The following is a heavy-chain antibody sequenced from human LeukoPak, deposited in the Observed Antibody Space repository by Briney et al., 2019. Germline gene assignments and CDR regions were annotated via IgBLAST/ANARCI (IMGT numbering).Heavy chain of an antibody. CDR2: IYSGGST. D-gene: IGHD6-19*01. J-gene: IGHJ4*02. Sequence: GGSLRLSCVASGFTFDIYAMNWVRQAPGKGLEWVSVIYSGGSTYYADSVKGRFTISRDNSKNTLYLQMNSLRAEDTAVYYCARSAVAPQIFDYWGQGTLVTVSS. V-gene: IGHV3-66*01. CDR3: ARSAVAPQIFDY. CDR1: GFTFDIYA.